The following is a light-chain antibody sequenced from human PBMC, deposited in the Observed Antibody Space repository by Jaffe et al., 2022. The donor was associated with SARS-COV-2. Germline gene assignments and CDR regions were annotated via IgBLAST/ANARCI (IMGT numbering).Light chain of an antibody. Sequence: EIVMTQSPATLSVSPGERATLSCRASQSIRSNLAWYQQKPGQAPRLLIYGASTRATGIPARFSGSGSGTEFTLTISSLQSEDFAVYYCQQCNNLPPTFGGGTKVEIK. CDR2: GAS. V-gene: IGKV3-15*01. CDR1: QSIRSN. CDR3: QQCNNLPPT. J-gene: IGKJ4*01.